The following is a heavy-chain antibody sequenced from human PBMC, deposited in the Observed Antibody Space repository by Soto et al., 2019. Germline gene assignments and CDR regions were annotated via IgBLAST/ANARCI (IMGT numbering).Heavy chain of an antibody. J-gene: IGHJ5*02. D-gene: IGHD6-13*01. CDR2: IYHSGST. Sequence: QLQLQESGSGLVKPSQTLSLTCAVSGGSISSGGYSWSWIRQPPGKGLEWIGYIYHSGSTYYNPSPKGRATVSGDRSKNQFSLKLSSVTAADTAVYYCARERAAANNWFDPWCQGTLVTVSS. CDR3: ARERAAANNWFDP. CDR1: GGSISSGGYS. V-gene: IGHV4-30-2*01.